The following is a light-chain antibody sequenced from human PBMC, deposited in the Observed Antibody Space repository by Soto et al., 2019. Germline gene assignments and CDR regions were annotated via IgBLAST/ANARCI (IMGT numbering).Light chain of an antibody. CDR2: EGS. V-gene: IGLV2-23*01. J-gene: IGLJ3*02. CDR1: STDVGGYNL. CDR3: CSYAGSSTWM. Sequence: QSALTQPASVSGSPGQSITISCTGTSTDVGGYNLVSWYHQYPGKAPRLIIFEGSKRPSGVSNRFSGSKSGNTASLTISGLQAEDEAHYYCCSYAGSSTWMFGGGTKVTVL.